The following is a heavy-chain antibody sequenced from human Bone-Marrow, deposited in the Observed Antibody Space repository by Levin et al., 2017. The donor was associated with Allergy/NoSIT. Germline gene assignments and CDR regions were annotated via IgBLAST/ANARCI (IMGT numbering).Heavy chain of an antibody. V-gene: IGHV4-59*01. CDR2: LSYNENT. CDR3: ARGSGDYVDY. D-gene: IGHD3-10*01. Sequence: SETLSLNCTVSGASITRFYWTWIRQSPGKGLEWIGYLSYNENTYYNPSLKSRASISIDTSRNQFSLRLSSVTAADTALYYCARGSGDYVDYWGQGTLVIVSS. J-gene: IGHJ4*02. CDR1: GASITRFY.